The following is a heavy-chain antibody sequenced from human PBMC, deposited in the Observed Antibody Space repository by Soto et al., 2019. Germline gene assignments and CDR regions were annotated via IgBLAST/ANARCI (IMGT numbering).Heavy chain of an antibody. D-gene: IGHD2-2*01. V-gene: IGHV1-69*06. Sequence: GASVKVSCKASGGTFNNYVINWVRQAPGQGLEWMAGIIPIFGTPNYAQKFQGSVTITADKSTSTAYMELNSLRSEDTAVYYCAGRCDGTNCLAHFDYWGQGTLVTVSS. J-gene: IGHJ4*02. CDR2: IIPIFGTP. CDR1: GGTFNNYV. CDR3: AGRCDGTNCLAHFDY.